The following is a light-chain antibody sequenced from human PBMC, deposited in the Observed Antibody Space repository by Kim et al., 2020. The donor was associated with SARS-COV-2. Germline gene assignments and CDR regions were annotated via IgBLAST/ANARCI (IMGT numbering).Light chain of an antibody. CDR2: DVS. J-gene: IGLJ2*01. Sequence: QSALTQPASVSGSPGQSVTISCTGTSSDVGGYNDVSWYQQPRSKATKLMIYDVSKRPSGVSNRFSGSKCGNTAPLTISGLQAEDEADYYCSSYTSRSTVVFGGGTQLTVL. V-gene: IGLV2-14*01. CDR3: SSYTSRSTVV. CDR1: SSDVGGYND.